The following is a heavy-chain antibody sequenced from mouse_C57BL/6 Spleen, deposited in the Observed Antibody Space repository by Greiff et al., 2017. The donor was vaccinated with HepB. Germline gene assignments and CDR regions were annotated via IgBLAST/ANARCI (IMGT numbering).Heavy chain of an antibody. D-gene: IGHD1-2*01. CDR2: INPNNGGT. CDR3: ARFPLLHYAMDY. V-gene: IGHV1-22*01. Sequence: VQLQQSGPELVKPGASVKMSCKASGYTFTDYNMHWVKQSHGKSLEWIGYINPNNGGTSYNQKFKGKTTLTVNKSSSTAYMELRSLTSEESAVYYCARFPLLHYAMDYWGQGTSVTVSS. CDR1: GYTFTDYN. J-gene: IGHJ4*01.